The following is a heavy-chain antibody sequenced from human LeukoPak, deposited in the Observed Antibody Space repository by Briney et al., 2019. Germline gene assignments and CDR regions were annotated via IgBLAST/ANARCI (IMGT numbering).Heavy chain of an antibody. CDR3: ARSATYNWINWFDP. J-gene: IGHJ5*02. Sequence: SETLSLTCTGSGGSISSSSYYWGWIRQPPGKGLEWIGSIYYSGSTYYNPSLKSRVTISVDTSKNQFSLKLSSVTAADTAVYYCARSATYNWINWFDPWGQGTLVTVSP. D-gene: IGHD1-20*01. CDR2: IYYSGST. V-gene: IGHV4-39*01. CDR1: GGSISSSSYY.